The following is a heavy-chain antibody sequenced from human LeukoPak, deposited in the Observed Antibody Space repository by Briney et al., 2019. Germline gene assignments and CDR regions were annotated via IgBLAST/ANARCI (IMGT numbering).Heavy chain of an antibody. D-gene: IGHD6-13*01. Sequence: SVKVSCTASGGTFSSYAISWVRQAPGQGLEWMGRIIPILGIANYAQTFQGRVTITADKTTSTAYKELSRLRSEDKAMYYCAREIPIAAASTLSRPGDYWGQGTLVSVFS. CDR3: AREIPIAAASTLSRPGDY. J-gene: IGHJ4*02. CDR1: GGTFSSYA. CDR2: IIPILGIA. V-gene: IGHV1-69*04.